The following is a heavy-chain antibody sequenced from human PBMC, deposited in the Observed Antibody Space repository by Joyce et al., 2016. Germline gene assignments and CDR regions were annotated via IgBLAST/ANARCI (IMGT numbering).Heavy chain of an antibody. J-gene: IGHJ4*02. Sequence: EVQLVQSGAVVKTPGASLRISCQGSGYSFTPNWVGWVRQMPGKGLEWMGFIEPRDSDTRYSPSFQGQVTIAADWSTRTAYLQWSSLKASDTGMYYCASRGADTSGYYFDSWGRGTLVTVSS. D-gene: IGHD3-22*01. CDR2: IEPRDSDT. V-gene: IGHV5-51*01. CDR1: GYSFTPNW. CDR3: ASRGADTSGYYFDS.